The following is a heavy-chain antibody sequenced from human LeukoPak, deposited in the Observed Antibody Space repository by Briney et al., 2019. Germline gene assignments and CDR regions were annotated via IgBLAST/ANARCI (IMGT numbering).Heavy chain of an antibody. Sequence: SETLSLTCTVSGGSVSTSYYWGWIRQPPGKGLEWIGRIYTSGSTNYNPSLKSRVTMSVDTSKNQFSLKLSSVTAADTAVYYCARGVCTSCYRSYNWFDPWGQGTLVTVSS. CDR1: GGSVSTSYY. D-gene: IGHD2-2*01. V-gene: IGHV4-4*07. J-gene: IGHJ5*02. CDR2: IYTSGST. CDR3: ARGVCTSCYRSYNWFDP.